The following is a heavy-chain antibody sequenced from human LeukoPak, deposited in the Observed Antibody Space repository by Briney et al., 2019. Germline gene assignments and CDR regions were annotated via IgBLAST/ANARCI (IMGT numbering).Heavy chain of an antibody. CDR2: INPNSGGT. V-gene: IGHV1-2*02. CDR1: GYIFTGYY. CDR3: ARAYDYHGSGSFYY. D-gene: IGHD3-10*01. J-gene: IGHJ4*02. Sequence: ASVKVSCKASGYIFTGYYVHWVRQAPGQGLEWMGWINPNSGGTNYAQRFQGRVTMTRDTSISTAYMELSRLRSDDTAVYYCARAYDYHGSGSFYYWGQGTLVIVSS.